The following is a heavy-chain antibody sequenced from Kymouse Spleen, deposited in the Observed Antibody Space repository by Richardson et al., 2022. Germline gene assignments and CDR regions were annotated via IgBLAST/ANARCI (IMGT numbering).Heavy chain of an antibody. CDR2: IYYSGST. CDR1: GGSISSSSYY. CDR3: ARHYYGSGSYYKIPFDY. V-gene: IGHV4-39*01. J-gene: IGHJ4*02. D-gene: IGHD3-10*01. Sequence: QLQLQESGPGLVKPSETLSLTCTVSGGSISSSSYYWGWIRQPPGKGLEWIGSIYYSGSTYYNPSLKSRVTISVDTSKNQFSLKLSSVTAADTAVYYCARHYYGSGSYYKIPFDYWGQGTLVTVSS.